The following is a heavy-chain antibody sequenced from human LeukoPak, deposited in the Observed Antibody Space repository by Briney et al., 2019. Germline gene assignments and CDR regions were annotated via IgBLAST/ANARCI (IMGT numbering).Heavy chain of an antibody. CDR1: GFTFGSYA. CDR2: ISGTGGST. V-gene: IGHV3-23*01. J-gene: IGHJ5*02. Sequence: PGGSLRLSCAASGFTFGSYAMSWVRQAPGKGLEWVSSISGTGGSTNYADSVKGRFTISRDNSKNTLYLQMNSLRTEDTAVYYCAKEGFHDIRDWLGFDPWGQGTLVTVSS. CDR3: AKEGFHDIRDWLGFDP. D-gene: IGHD3-9*01.